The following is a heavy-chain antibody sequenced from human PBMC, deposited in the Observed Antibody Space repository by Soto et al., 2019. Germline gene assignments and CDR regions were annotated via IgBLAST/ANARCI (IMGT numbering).Heavy chain of an antibody. D-gene: IGHD4-4*01. CDR3: AKDLVVTTVSGPFDI. CDR1: GFTFSSYA. J-gene: IGHJ3*02. CDR2: ISGSGGST. V-gene: IGHV3-64*04. Sequence: LGGSLRLSCSASGFTFSSYAMHWVRQAPGKGLEYVSAISGSGGSTYYADSVKGRFTISRDNSKNTLYLQMNSLRAEDTAVYYCAKDLVVTTVSGPFDIWGQGTMVNVS.